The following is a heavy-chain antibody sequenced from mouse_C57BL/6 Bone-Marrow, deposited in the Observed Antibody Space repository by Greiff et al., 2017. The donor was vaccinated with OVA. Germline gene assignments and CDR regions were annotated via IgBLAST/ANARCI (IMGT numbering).Heavy chain of an antibody. CDR2: SRNKANDYTT. Sequence: EVNVVESGGGLVQSGRSLRLSCATSGFTFSDFYMEWVRQAPGKGLEWIAASRNKANDYTTEYSASVKGRFIVSRDTSQSILYLQMNALRAEDTAIYYCARGLYGSSSLGYFDVWGTGTTVTVSS. D-gene: IGHD1-1*01. CDR1: GFTFSDFY. CDR3: ARGLYGSSSLGYFDV. V-gene: IGHV7-1*01. J-gene: IGHJ1*03.